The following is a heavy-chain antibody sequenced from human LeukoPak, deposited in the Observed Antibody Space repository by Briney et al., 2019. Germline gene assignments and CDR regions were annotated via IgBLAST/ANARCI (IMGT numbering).Heavy chain of an antibody. CDR3: ARSAYYYDSSGYYPSEFDN. Sequence: GASVKVSCKASGYTFTGYYMHWVRQAPGQGLEWMGWINPNSGGTNYAQKFQGRVTMTRDTSISTAYMEPSRLRSDDTAVYYCARSAYYYDSSGYYPSEFDNWGQGTLVTVSS. CDR2: INPNSGGT. CDR1: GYTFTGYY. D-gene: IGHD3-22*01. J-gene: IGHJ4*02. V-gene: IGHV1-2*02.